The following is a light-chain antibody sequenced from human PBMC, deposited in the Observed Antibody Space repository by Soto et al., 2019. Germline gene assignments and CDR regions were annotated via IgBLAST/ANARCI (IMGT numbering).Light chain of an antibody. V-gene: IGKV3-20*01. CDR1: QSVSSSY. J-gene: IGKJ2*01. CDR3: QQYGRSPPFT. CDR2: GAS. Sequence: ELVLTQSPGTLSLSPGERATHSCRASQSVSSSYLAWYQQKPGQAPRLLIYGASNRATGIPDRFSGSGSGTDFTLTISRLEPEDFAVYFCQQYGRSPPFTFGQGTKVEIK.